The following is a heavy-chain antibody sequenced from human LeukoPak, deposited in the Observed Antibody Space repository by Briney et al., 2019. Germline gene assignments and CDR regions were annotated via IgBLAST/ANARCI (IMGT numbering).Heavy chain of an antibody. D-gene: IGHD3-9*01. V-gene: IGHV5-10-1*01. J-gene: IGHJ4*02. Sequence: GESLRISCKGSGYSFTSYWISWVRQMPGKGLEGWGRIDPSDSYTNCSPSFQGHVTISADKSISTAYLQWSSLKAADTAMYYCARVFILTGYYISYYFDYWGQGTLVTVSS. CDR3: ARVFILTGYYISYYFDY. CDR2: IDPSDSYT. CDR1: GYSFTSYW.